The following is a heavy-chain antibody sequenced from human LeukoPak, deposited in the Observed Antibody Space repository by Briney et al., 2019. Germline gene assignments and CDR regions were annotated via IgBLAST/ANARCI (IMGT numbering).Heavy chain of an antibody. CDR3: ARSSRLALGIAAAGTGVYYYYYMDV. CDR1: GGSFSGYY. Sequence: SETLSLTCAVYGGSFSGYYWSWIRQPPGKGLEWIGEINHSGSTNYNPSLKSRVTISVDKSKNQFSLKLSSVTAADTAVYYCARSSRLALGIAAAGTGVYYYYYMDVWGKGTTVTVSS. J-gene: IGHJ6*03. V-gene: IGHV4-34*01. CDR2: INHSGST. D-gene: IGHD6-13*01.